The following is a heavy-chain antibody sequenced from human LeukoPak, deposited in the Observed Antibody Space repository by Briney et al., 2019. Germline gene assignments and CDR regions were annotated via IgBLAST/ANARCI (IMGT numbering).Heavy chain of an antibody. CDR2: ISYDGSNK. D-gene: IGHD5-12*01. J-gene: IGHJ4*02. CDR1: GLTFSSYA. V-gene: IGHV3-30*04. Sequence: GGSLRLSCAASGLTFSSYAMHWVRQAPGKGLEWVAVISYDGSNKYYADSVKGRFTISRDNSKNTLYLQMNSLRAEDTAVYYCASSKWLRLPSEVWGQGTLVTVSS. CDR3: ASSKWLRLPSEV.